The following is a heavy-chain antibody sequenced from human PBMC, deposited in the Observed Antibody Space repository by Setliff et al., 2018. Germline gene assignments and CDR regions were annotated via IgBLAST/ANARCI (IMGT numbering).Heavy chain of an antibody. V-gene: IGHV1-2*06. Sequence: GASVKVSCKASGYTFTGYYMHWVRQAPGQGLEWMGRINPNSGGTNYAQKFQGRVTMTRDTSISTAYMELSSLRSEDTAVYYCARDSRGLVPAAIEGSYYYYGMDVWGQGTTVTVSS. CDR1: GYTFTGYY. D-gene: IGHD2-2*02. J-gene: IGHJ6*02. CDR2: INPNSGGT. CDR3: ARDSRGLVPAAIEGSYYYYGMDV.